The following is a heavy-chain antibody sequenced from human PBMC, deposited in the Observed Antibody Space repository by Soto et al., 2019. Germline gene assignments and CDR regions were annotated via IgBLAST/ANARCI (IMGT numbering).Heavy chain of an antibody. D-gene: IGHD6-13*01. CDR3: ARGEAAVRTWFDP. J-gene: IGHJ5*02. V-gene: IGHV4-30-4*01. CDR1: GGSISGGNYY. CDR2: IYYSGNT. Sequence: LSLTCAVSGGSISGGNYYWSWIRQPPGKGLEWIGYIYYSGNTYYNPSLKSRVTISLDTSKNQFSLKLNSVTAADTAVYYCARGEAAVRTWFDPWGQGTLVTVSS.